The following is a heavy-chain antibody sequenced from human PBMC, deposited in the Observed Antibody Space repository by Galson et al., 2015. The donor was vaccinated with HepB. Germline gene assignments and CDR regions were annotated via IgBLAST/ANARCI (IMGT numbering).Heavy chain of an antibody. CDR3: ARESHGEMATIVYYYYGMDV. Sequence: SVKVSRKASGGTFSSYTISWVRQAPGQGLEWMGRIIPILGIANYAQKFQGRVTITADKSTSTAYMELSSLRSEDTAVYYCARESHGEMATIVYYYYGMDVWGQGTTVTVSS. D-gene: IGHD5-24*01. CDR2: IIPILGIA. CDR1: GGTFSSYT. V-gene: IGHV1-69*04. J-gene: IGHJ6*02.